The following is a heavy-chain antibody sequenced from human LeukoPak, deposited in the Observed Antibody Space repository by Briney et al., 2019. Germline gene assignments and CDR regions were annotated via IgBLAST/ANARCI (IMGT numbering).Heavy chain of an antibody. Sequence: SETLSLTCDVYGGSFSGYYWSWIRQPPGKGLEWIGEINHSGSTNYNPSLKSRVTISVDTSKNQFSLKLSSVTAADTAVYYCARGRIAARRNWFDPWGQGTLVTVSS. D-gene: IGHD6-6*01. CDR1: GGSFSGYY. CDR3: ARGRIAARRNWFDP. V-gene: IGHV4-34*01. J-gene: IGHJ5*02. CDR2: INHSGST.